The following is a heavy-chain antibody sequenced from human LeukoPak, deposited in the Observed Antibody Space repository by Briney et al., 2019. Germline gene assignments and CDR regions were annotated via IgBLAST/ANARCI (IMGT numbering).Heavy chain of an antibody. J-gene: IGHJ3*02. Sequence: ASVKVSCKASGYTFTGYYMHWVRRAPGQGLEWMGWINPNSGGTNYAQKFQGRVTMTRDTSISTAYMELSRLRSDDTAVYYCAGDVRYCSGGSCFMNAFDIWGQGTMVTVSS. CDR3: AGDVRYCSGGSCFMNAFDI. D-gene: IGHD2-15*01. CDR1: GYTFTGYY. V-gene: IGHV1-2*02. CDR2: INPNSGGT.